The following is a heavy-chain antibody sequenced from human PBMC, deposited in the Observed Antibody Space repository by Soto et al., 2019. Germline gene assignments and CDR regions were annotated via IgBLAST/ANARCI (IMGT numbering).Heavy chain of an antibody. CDR3: ARGPRASSGGTGAY. CDR1: GFSFDSYW. V-gene: IGHV3-74*01. J-gene: IGHJ1*01. CDR2: IDYDGTTT. D-gene: IGHD2-2*01. Sequence: EVQLVVSGGGLVQPGGSLRLSCAASGFSFDSYWMHWVRQAPGQGPVWVSRIDYDGTTTNYADSVKGRFTISRDNAKNTLYLQLNSLSPEDTAVYYCARGPRASSGGTGAYWGQGTLVTVSS.